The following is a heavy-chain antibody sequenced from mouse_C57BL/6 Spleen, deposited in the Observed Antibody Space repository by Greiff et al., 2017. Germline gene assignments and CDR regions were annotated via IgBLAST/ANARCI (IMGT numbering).Heavy chain of an antibody. Sequence: VKLQESGAELARPGASVKLSCKASGYTFTSYGISWVKQRTGQGLEWIGEIYPRSGNTYYNEKFKGKATLKADKSSSTAYMELRSLTAEDSAVYFCAREYYDYDQAWFAYWGQGTLVTVSA. CDR2: IYPRSGNT. CDR1: GYTFTSYG. D-gene: IGHD2-4*01. CDR3: AREYYDYDQAWFAY. V-gene: IGHV1-81*01. J-gene: IGHJ3*01.